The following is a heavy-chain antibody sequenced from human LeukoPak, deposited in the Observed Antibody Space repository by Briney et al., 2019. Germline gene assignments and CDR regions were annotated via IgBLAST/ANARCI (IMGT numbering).Heavy chain of an antibody. J-gene: IGHJ4*02. CDR3: ARDSGGQTHPDDY. Sequence: ASVKVSCKASGYTFTGYYMHWVRQAPGQGLEWMGWINPNSGGTNYAQKFQGRATMTRDTSISTAYMELSRLRSDDTAVYYCARDSGGQTHPDDYWGQGTLVTVSS. CDR1: GYTFTGYY. CDR2: INPNSGGT. V-gene: IGHV1-2*02. D-gene: IGHD1-14*01.